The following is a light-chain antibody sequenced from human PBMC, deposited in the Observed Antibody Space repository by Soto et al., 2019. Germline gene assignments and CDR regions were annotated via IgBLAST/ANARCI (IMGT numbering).Light chain of an antibody. CDR2: KAS. CDR3: QYWTCYSRT. Sequence: DIQMTQSPSTLSASVGDRVTITCRASQSIRSWLAWYQQKPGKAPKLLTYKASRLESGLPSRFSGSGSGTEVSLTISSLQPDDFATYYCQYWTCYSRTSGPGTKGDIK. V-gene: IGKV1-5*03. CDR1: QSIRSW. J-gene: IGKJ3*01.